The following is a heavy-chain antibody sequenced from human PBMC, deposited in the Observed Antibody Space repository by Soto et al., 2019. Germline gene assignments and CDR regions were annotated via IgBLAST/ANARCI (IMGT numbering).Heavy chain of an antibody. D-gene: IGHD1-26*01. J-gene: IGHJ3*02. CDR3: ARGWVGAFDI. V-gene: IGHV4-59*01. CDR1: GGSISSYY. Sequence: QVQLQASGPGLVKPSETLSITCTVSGGSISSYYWSWIRQPPGRGLEWSGYIYYSGSTNYNPSLKSRVTISVETSMNQFSLKLSSVTAADTSVYYCARGWVGAFDIWGQGTMVTVSS. CDR2: IYYSGST.